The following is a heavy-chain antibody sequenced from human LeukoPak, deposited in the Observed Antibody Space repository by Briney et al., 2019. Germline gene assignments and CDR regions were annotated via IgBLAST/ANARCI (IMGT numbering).Heavy chain of an antibody. D-gene: IGHD5-18*01. CDR3: AREDTAMVSYY. Sequence: ASVKVSCKTSGYTFTSYGFSWVRQAPGQGLEWMGWVSAYNGNTNYAQKLQGRVTMTTDTSTSTAYMELSSLRSEDTAVYYCAREDTAMVSYYWGQGTLVTVSS. CDR1: GYTFTSYG. CDR2: VSAYNGNT. V-gene: IGHV1-18*01. J-gene: IGHJ4*02.